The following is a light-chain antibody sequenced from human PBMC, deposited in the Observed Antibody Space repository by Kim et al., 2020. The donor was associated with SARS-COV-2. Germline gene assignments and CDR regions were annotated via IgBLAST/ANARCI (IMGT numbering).Light chain of an antibody. Sequence: AAVGDRVTINWRASQSISNLLAWYQQKPGKATKLLIDAASSLQSGVPSRFSGSGSGTDFTLTISSLQPEDFATYYCQQANGFPRTFGQGTKVDIK. CDR1: QSISNL. CDR3: QQANGFPRT. J-gene: IGKJ1*01. V-gene: IGKV1-12*01. CDR2: AAS.